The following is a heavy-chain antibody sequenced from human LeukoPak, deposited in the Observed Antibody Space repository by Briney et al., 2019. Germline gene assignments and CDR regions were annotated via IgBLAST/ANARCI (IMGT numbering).Heavy chain of an antibody. J-gene: IGHJ4*02. Sequence: GGSLRLSCAASGFTFSSYSMNWVRQAPGKGLEWVSSISSSSSYIYYADSVKGRFTISRDNSKNTLYLQMNSLRAEDTAVYYCATSSSSAGRDYWGQGTLVTVSS. CDR1: GFTFSSYS. V-gene: IGHV3-21*01. CDR2: ISSSSSYI. CDR3: ATSSSSAGRDY. D-gene: IGHD6-6*01.